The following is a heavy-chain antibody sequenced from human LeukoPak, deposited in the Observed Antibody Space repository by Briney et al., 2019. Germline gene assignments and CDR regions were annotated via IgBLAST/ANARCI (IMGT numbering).Heavy chain of an antibody. V-gene: IGHV3-21*01. Sequence: GGSLRLSCAASGFTFKSYSMNWVRQAPGKGLEWVPYISTTGSYIYYTDSVKGRFTISRDNAKKSLYLHMNSLRAEDTAVYYCARDPFYPDYWGPGTLVTVSS. CDR2: ISTTGSYI. CDR3: ARDPFYPDY. J-gene: IGHJ4*02. CDR1: GFTFKSYS.